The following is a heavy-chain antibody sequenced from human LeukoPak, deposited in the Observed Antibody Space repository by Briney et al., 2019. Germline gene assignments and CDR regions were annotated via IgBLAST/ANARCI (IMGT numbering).Heavy chain of an antibody. D-gene: IGHD5-24*01. J-gene: IGHJ4*02. V-gene: IGHV4-4*07. CDR2: IYTSGST. CDR3: ARDKDDHNYSPWGY. CDR1: GGSISSYY. Sequence: SETLSLTCTVSGGSISSYYWSWIRQPAGKGLEWVGRIYTSGSTNYNPSLKSRVTMSVDTSKNQFSLKLSSVTAADTAVYYCARDKDDHNYSPWGYWGQGTLVTVSS.